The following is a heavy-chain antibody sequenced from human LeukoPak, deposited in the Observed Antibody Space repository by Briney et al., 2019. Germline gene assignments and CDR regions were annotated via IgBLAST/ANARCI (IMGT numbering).Heavy chain of an antibody. CDR1: GFAFNTYS. CDR2: ITSSSTTI. CDR3: ARDSLSSSWFIYYFDY. D-gene: IGHD6-13*01. Sequence: GGSLRLSCAASGFAFNTYSMNWVRQAPGKGLEWVSSITSSSTTIYYADSVKGRFTISRDNSKNTLYLQMNSLRAEDTAVYYCARDSLSSSWFIYYFDYWGQGTLVTVSS. J-gene: IGHJ4*02. V-gene: IGHV3-48*01.